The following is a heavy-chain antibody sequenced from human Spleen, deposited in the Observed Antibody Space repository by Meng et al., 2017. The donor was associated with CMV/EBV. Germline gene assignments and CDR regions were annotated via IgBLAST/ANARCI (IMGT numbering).Heavy chain of an antibody. CDR3: ARGPYGGPDY. J-gene: IGHJ4*02. Sequence: SGHGLWKPSQTLSSPCTVPVGSISSSSYYWGWIRQPPGKGLEWIGTIYYSGSTYYNPSLKSRVTISVDTSKNQFSLKLSSVTAADTAVYYCARGPYGGPDYWGQGTLVTVSS. V-gene: IGHV4-39*07. CDR2: IYYSGST. CDR1: VGSISSSSYY. D-gene: IGHD4-23*01.